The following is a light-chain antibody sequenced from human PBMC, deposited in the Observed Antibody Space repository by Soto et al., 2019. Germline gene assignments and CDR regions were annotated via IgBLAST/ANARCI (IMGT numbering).Light chain of an antibody. V-gene: IGKV1-5*03. Sequence: DIQITHSRSTLSASVGDRVTITCRASQSISSWLAWYQQKPGKAPKLLIYKASSLESGVPSRFSGSGSGTEFTLTISSLQPDDFATYYCQQYGTLGQGTKVDIK. CDR1: QSISSW. CDR3: QQYGT. CDR2: KAS. J-gene: IGKJ1*01.